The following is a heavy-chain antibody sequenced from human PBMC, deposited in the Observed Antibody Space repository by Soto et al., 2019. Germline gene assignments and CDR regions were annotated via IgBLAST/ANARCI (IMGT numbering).Heavy chain of an antibody. V-gene: IGHV2-5*02. CDR3: ADAPPSRSYGANYFDY. J-gene: IGHJ4*02. Sequence: QITLKESGPTLVTPPQTLTLTCTVSGFSRSTGGVGVGWIRQPPGKALEWLALLYWDDAKLDSPSLETRRNIPQATATNQMVLTMTNIYPEHTATYYCADAPPSRSYGANYFDYWGQGTLVTVSS. D-gene: IGHD5-18*01. CDR2: LYWDDAK. CDR1: GFSRSTGGVG.